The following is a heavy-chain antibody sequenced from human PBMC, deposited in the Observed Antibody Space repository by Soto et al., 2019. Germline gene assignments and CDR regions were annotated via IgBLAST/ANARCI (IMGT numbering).Heavy chain of an antibody. V-gene: IGHV3-64*01. J-gene: IGHJ6*02. CDR1: GFTFSPYA. Sequence: PGGSLRLSCAASGFTFSPYAMHWVRQAPGKGLEYVSTISSNGSSTYYANSVKGRFTMSRDNSKKTVYLQMGSLTAEDMAVYYCARSPYYYGSGSLHYYGMDVWGQGTTVTVS. CDR3: ARSPYYYGSGSLHYYGMDV. CDR2: ISSNGSST. D-gene: IGHD3-10*01.